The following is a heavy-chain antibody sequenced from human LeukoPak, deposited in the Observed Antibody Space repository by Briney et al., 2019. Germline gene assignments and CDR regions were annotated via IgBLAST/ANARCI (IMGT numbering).Heavy chain of an antibody. CDR1: GFIFSSYW. D-gene: IGHD5-12*01. Sequence: GGSLRLSCAASGFIFSSYWMSWVRQAPGKGLQYVSAISRNGTRTFYADSVKDRFTISRDKSTKTLYLQMGSLRVEDMGVYYCVRDSFYTGYDRGFGYWGQGTLVTVS. CDR2: ISRNGTRT. V-gene: IGHV3-64*02. J-gene: IGHJ4*02. CDR3: VRDSFYTGYDRGFGY.